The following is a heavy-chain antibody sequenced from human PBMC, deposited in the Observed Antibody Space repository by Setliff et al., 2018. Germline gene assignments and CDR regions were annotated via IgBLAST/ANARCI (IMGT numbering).Heavy chain of an antibody. D-gene: IGHD3-10*01. J-gene: IGHJ4*02. CDR2: IKQDGSTK. CDR1: GFTFSGYY. Sequence: GGSLRLSCAASGFTFSGYYMQWVRQAPGKGLEWVADIKQDGSTKYYLDSVKGRFTISRDNAKRSLYLDMNSLRGEDTAVYYCARDKGVISLDYWGQGTLVTVSS. V-gene: IGHV3-7*01. CDR3: ARDKGVISLDY.